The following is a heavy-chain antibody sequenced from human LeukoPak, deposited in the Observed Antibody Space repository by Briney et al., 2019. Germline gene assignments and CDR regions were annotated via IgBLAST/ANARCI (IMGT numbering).Heavy chain of an antibody. Sequence: PSETLSLTCTVSGASFSSTSYYWGWIRQPPGKGLEWIGSIYYSGNTYYNQSLRSRVTISVDTSKNQFSLKLTSVTAADTAVYYCARHYYDTSGYYLWYFDNWGQGILVTVSS. J-gene: IGHJ4*02. CDR3: ARHYYDTSGYYLWYFDN. CDR2: IYYSGNT. V-gene: IGHV4-39*01. CDR1: GASFSSTSYY. D-gene: IGHD3-22*01.